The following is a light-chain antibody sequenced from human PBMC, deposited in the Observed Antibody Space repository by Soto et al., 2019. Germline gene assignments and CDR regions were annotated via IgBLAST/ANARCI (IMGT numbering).Light chain of an antibody. CDR1: ESVSNN. Sequence: EIVMTQSPATLSVSPGERATLSCRASESVSNNLAWYQQKFGQAPRLLIYHASTRATGIPARFSGSGSGTEFTLTISSLQSEDFALYYCQQYNEWPLTFGGGTKVEIK. V-gene: IGKV3-15*01. J-gene: IGKJ4*01. CDR2: HAS. CDR3: QQYNEWPLT.